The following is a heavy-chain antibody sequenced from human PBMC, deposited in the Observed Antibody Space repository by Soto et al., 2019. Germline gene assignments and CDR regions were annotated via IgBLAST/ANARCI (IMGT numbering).Heavy chain of an antibody. J-gene: IGHJ6*03. V-gene: IGHV4-59*08. CDR3: ARHGGGMANYMDV. CDR1: GGSFISYY. Sequence: PSAALSLTCTGCGGSFISYYWSWIQQPPGKGLEWIGYIYYSGSTNYNPSLKSRVTISVDTSKNQFSLKLSSVTAADTAVYYCARHGGGMANYMDVWGKGTTVTVSS. CDR2: IYYSGST. D-gene: IGHD3-16*01.